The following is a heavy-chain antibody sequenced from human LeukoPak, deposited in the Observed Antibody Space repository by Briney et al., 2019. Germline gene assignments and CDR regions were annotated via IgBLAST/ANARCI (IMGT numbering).Heavy chain of an antibody. D-gene: IGHD6-13*01. CDR1: GYTFTRHY. CDR2: INPNSGDT. CDR3: MRGGGNSWFDY. V-gene: IGHV1-2*02. Sequence: ASVQVSCKASGYTFTRHYFHWVRQAPGQGLEWTGWINPNSGDTNFAQKFQGRVTMTRATSISTVYMELTSLRSDDTALYYCMRGGGNSWFDYWGQGTQVSVSS. J-gene: IGHJ4*02.